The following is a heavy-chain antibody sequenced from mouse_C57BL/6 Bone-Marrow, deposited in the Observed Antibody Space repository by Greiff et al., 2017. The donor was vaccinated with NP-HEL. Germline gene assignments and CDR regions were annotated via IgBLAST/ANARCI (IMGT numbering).Heavy chain of an antibody. V-gene: IGHV5-12*01. D-gene: IGHD2-4*01. CDR1: GFTFSDYY. Sequence: DVQLVESGGGLVQPGGSLKLSCAASGFTFSDYYMYWVRQTPGQGLEWVAYISNGGGSTYYPDTVKGRVTISRDNAKNTLYLQMSRLKSEDTAMYYCARHDYDGAMDYWGQGTSVTVSS. CDR3: ARHDYDGAMDY. J-gene: IGHJ4*01. CDR2: ISNGGGST.